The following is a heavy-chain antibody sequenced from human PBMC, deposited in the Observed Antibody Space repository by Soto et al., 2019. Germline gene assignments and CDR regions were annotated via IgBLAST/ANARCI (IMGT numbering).Heavy chain of an antibody. D-gene: IGHD2-21*02. Sequence: QVQLVQSGAEVKKPGSSVKVSCKASGGTFSSYTISWVRQAPGQGLEWMGRIIPILGIANYAQKFQGRVTITADKSTSTAYMELSSLRSEDTAVYYCAREPEISVVTAPTPGMDVWGQGTTVTVSS. J-gene: IGHJ6*02. CDR2: IIPILGIA. CDR1: GGTFSSYT. CDR3: AREPEISVVTAPTPGMDV. V-gene: IGHV1-69*08.